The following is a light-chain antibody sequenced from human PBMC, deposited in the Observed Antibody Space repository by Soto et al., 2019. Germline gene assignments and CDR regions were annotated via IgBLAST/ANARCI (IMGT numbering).Light chain of an antibody. Sequence: EIVLLQSPATLSLSPGERATLSCRASQSVSSSLAWYQQNPGQAPRLLIFDASNRATGIPVRFSGSGSGTDFTLTISSLEPEDFTVYYCQQHSNWPLTFGGGTKVDI. V-gene: IGKV3-11*01. CDR3: QQHSNWPLT. CDR1: QSVSSS. CDR2: DAS. J-gene: IGKJ4*01.